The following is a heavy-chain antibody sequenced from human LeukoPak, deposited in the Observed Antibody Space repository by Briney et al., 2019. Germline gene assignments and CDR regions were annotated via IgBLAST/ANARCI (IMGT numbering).Heavy chain of an antibody. Sequence: SETLSLTCAVYGGSFSGYYWGWIRQPPGKGLEWIGSIYYSGSTYYNPSLKSRVTISVDTSKNQFSLKLSSVTAADTAVYYCARHSVGQWLVPAWFDPWGQGTLVTVSS. J-gene: IGHJ5*02. CDR3: ARHSVGQWLVPAWFDP. CDR2: IYYSGST. D-gene: IGHD6-19*01. CDR1: GGSFSGYY. V-gene: IGHV4-39*01.